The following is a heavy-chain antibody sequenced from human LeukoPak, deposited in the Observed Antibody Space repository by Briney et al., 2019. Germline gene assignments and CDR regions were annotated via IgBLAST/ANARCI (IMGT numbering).Heavy chain of an antibody. D-gene: IGHD2-2*01. Sequence: QPGGSLRLSCATSGFTFSSYAMHWVRQAPGKGLEWVAVISYDGSNKYYADSVKGRFSISRDNSKNTLYLQMNSLRAEDTAVYYCELRFPNGGRGSTAYYFDYWGQGTLVTVSS. CDR3: ELRFPNGGRGSTAYYFDY. CDR1: GFTFSSYA. V-gene: IGHV3-30-3*01. J-gene: IGHJ4*02. CDR2: ISYDGSNK.